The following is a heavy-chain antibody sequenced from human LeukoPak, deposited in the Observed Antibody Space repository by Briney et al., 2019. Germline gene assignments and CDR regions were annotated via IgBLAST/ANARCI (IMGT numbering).Heavy chain of an antibody. Sequence: ASVKVSCKASGYTCTSYDINWVRQATGQGLEWMGWMNPNSGNTGYAQKFQGRVTMTRNTSISTAYMELSSLRSEDTAVYYCARGTLVVGATRYYYYYGMDVWGQGTTVTVSS. CDR2: MNPNSGNT. V-gene: IGHV1-8*01. CDR1: GYTCTSYD. J-gene: IGHJ6*02. CDR3: ARGTLVVGATRYYYYYGMDV. D-gene: IGHD1-26*01.